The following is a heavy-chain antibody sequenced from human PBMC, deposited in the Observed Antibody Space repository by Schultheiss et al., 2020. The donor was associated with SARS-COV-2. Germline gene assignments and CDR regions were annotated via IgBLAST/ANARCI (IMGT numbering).Heavy chain of an antibody. J-gene: IGHJ4*02. CDR1: GGSISSYY. D-gene: IGHD3-16*02. Sequence: GSLRLSCTVSGGSISSYYWSWIRQPPGKGLEWIGYIYYSGSTNYNPSLKSRVTISVDTSKNQFSLKLSSVTAADTAVYYCARGRIPGWDYVWGSYRYILSGDYWGQGTLVTVSS. V-gene: IGHV4-59*08. CDR2: IYYSGST. CDR3: ARGRIPGWDYVWGSYRYILSGDY.